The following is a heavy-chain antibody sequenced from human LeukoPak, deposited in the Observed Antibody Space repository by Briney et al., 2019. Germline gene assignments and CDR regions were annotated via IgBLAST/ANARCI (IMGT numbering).Heavy chain of an antibody. CDR3: AKTPRGLLTLDF. CDR2: ISGSGSST. J-gene: IGHJ4*02. Sequence: PGGSLRLSCAASGFTFSDYVMNWVRQAPGKGLEWVSAISGSGSSTYYADSVKGRFTLSRDNSKNTLYLQMNSLRAEDSAVYYCAKTPRGLLTLDFWDQGTLVTVPS. CDR1: GFTFSDYV. V-gene: IGHV3-23*01. D-gene: IGHD3-22*01.